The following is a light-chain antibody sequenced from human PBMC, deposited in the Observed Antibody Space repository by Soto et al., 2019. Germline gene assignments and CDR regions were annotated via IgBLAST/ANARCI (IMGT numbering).Light chain of an antibody. CDR1: QSVSSSY. CDR2: GAS. V-gene: IGKV3-20*01. Sequence: EIVLTQSPGTLSLSPGERATLSCRASQSVSSSYLAWYQHKPGQAPRLLIYGASSRATGIPDRFIGSGSGTDFTLTISRLEPEDFAAYYCQPYGSSPTFGQGIKVEIK. J-gene: IGKJ1*01. CDR3: QPYGSSPT.